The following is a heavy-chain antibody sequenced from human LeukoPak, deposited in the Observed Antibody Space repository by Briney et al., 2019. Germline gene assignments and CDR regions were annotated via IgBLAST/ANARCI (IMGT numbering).Heavy chain of an antibody. CDR1: GGSISSSGYY. Sequence: SETLFLTCTVSGGSISSSGYYWDWIRQPPGKGLEWIGRIYTSGTTHYNPSLKSRVTMSVDTSKNQFSLNLSSVTAADTAVYYCARFSSIAAAFDYWGLGTLVTVSS. CDR3: ARFSSIAAAFDY. D-gene: IGHD6-13*01. J-gene: IGHJ4*02. V-gene: IGHV4-39*07. CDR2: IYTSGTT.